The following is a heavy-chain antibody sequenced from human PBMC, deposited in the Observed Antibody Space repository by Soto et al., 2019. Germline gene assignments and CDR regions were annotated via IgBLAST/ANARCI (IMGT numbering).Heavy chain of an antibody. CDR2: ITGSGGST. CDR3: AKEALPFCTSGECYMGRWFDP. J-gene: IGHJ5*02. D-gene: IGHD2-8*01. V-gene: IGHV3-23*01. Sequence: EVQLLESGGGLVQPGGSLRLSCVASGFTFNNYDMSWVRQAPGKGLEWVSGITGSGGSTYYADSMKGRFIISRDNSKNTLYLQVNSLRAEDTAVYYCAKEALPFCTSGECYMGRWFDPWGQGTLVTVSS. CDR1: GFTFNNYD.